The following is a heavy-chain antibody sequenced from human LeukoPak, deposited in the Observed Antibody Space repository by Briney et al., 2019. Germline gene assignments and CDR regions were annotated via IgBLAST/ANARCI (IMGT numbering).Heavy chain of an antibody. Sequence: GGSLRLSCAASGFTFSSYEMNWVRQAPGKGLEWVSNISSSSSVYYADSVKGRFTISRDNAKNSLYLQMNSLRAEDTAVYYCAKWTPIYGGSGFSLYYYMDVWGKGTMVIVSS. CDR3: AKWTPIYGGSGFSLYYYMDV. D-gene: IGHD3-16*01. V-gene: IGHV3-48*03. CDR1: GFTFSSYE. J-gene: IGHJ6*03. CDR2: ISSSSSV.